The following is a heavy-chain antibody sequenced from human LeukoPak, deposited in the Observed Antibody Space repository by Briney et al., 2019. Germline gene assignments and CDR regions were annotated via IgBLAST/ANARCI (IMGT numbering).Heavy chain of an antibody. Sequence: GGSLRLSCAASGFPLSSYAMSWVRRAPGKGLEWVSATSSSDAGTYYADSVRGRFTISRDNSKNTLYLQMNSLRVEDAAVYYCARAPVTSCRGAYCYPFDYWGQGTLVTVSS. J-gene: IGHJ4*02. CDR2: TSSSDAGT. D-gene: IGHD2-21*01. CDR1: GFPLSSYA. V-gene: IGHV3-23*01. CDR3: ARAPVTSCRGAYCYPFDY.